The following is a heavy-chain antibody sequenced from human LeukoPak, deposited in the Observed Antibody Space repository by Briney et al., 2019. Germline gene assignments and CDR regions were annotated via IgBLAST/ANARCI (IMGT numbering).Heavy chain of an antibody. Sequence: ASVKVSCKPSGYSFNSQHVHWVRQAPGQGLEWMGVKFSHDGSTSNTQKFQGRITMTRDTSTSTVYMELSSLRSEDTAVYYCARDSGNFHYDMDVWGQGTTVIVSS. CDR1: GYSFNSQH. CDR2: KFSHDGST. D-gene: IGHD4-23*01. J-gene: IGHJ6*02. V-gene: IGHV1-46*02. CDR3: ARDSGNFHYDMDV.